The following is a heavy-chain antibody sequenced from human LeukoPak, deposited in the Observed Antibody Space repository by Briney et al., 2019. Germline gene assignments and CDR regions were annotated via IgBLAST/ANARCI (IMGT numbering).Heavy chain of an antibody. CDR2: IGGNGGST. CDR1: GFTFSGYA. D-gene: IGHD5-18*01. V-gene: IGHV3-23*01. Sequence: PGGSLRLSCAASGFTFSGYAMSWVRQAPGKGLEWVSGIGGNGGSTDCADSVKGRFTISRDNAKNSLYLQMNSLRAEDTALYYCAKDTFWRGYSYGLDYWGQGTLVTVSS. CDR3: AKDTFWRGYSYGLDY. J-gene: IGHJ4*02.